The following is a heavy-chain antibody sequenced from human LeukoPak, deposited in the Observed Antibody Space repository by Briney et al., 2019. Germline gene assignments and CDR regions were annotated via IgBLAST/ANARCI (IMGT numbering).Heavy chain of an antibody. J-gene: IGHJ6*03. D-gene: IGHD3-10*01. CDR1: GGTFSSYA. V-gene: IGHV1-69*13. CDR3: AREGGVRGVIIGKYMDV. CDR2: IIPIFGTA. Sequence: ASVKVSCKASGGTFSSYAISWVRQAPGQGLEWMGGIIPIFGTANYAQKFQGRVTITADESTSTAYMELSSLRSEDTAVYYCAREGGVRGVIIGKYMDVWGKGTTVTISS.